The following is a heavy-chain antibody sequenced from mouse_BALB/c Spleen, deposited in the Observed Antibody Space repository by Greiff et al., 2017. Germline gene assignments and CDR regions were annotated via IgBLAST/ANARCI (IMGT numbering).Heavy chain of an antibody. Sequence: QVQLKQSGPGLVAPSQSLSITCTVSGFSLTGYGVNWVRQPPGKGLEWLGMIWGDGSTDYNSALKSRLSISKDNSKSQVFLKMNSLQTDDTARYYCASPMITTEGYAMDYWGQGTSVAVSS. CDR3: ASPMITTEGYAMDY. CDR2: IWGDGST. CDR1: GFSLTGYG. V-gene: IGHV2-6-7*01. D-gene: IGHD2-4*01. J-gene: IGHJ4*01.